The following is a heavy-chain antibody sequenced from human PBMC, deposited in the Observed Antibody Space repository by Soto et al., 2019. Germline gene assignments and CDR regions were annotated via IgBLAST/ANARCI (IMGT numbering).Heavy chain of an antibody. V-gene: IGHV3-23*01. Sequence: PGGSLRLSCAASGFTFSSYAMSWVRQAPGKGLEWVSAISGSGGSTYYADSVKGRFTISRDNSKNTLYLQMNSLRAEDTAVYYCAKGPWIQLSVSAASYYYYGMDVWGQGTTVTVS. CDR1: GFTFSSYA. J-gene: IGHJ6*02. CDR2: ISGSGGST. CDR3: AKGPWIQLSVSAASYYYYGMDV. D-gene: IGHD5-18*01.